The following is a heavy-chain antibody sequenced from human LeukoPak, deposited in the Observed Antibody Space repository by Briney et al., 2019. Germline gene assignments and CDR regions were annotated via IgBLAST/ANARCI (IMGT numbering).Heavy chain of an antibody. CDR2: INPNNGGT. CDR1: RYTFTGDY. V-gene: IGHV1-2*02. CDR3: ARARSRDGYNQFDP. J-gene: IGHJ5*02. Sequence: GSLKVSCKASRYTFTGDYIHWVRQAPGQGLEWMGWINPNNGGTNYAQKFRGRVTMTRDTSISTAYMELSRLRSDDTAVYYCARARSRDGYNQFDPWGEGTLVTVSS. D-gene: IGHD5-24*01.